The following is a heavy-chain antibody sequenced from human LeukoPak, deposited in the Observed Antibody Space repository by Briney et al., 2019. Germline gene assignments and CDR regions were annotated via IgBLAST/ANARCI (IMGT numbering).Heavy chain of an antibody. CDR2: ISSSSSYI. J-gene: IGHJ6*03. CDR1: GFTFSSYS. V-gene: IGHV3-21*04. Sequence: PGGSLRLSCAASGFTFSSYSMNWVRQAPGKGLEWVSSISSSSSYIYYADSVKGRFTISRDNSKNTLYLQMNSLRAEDTAVYYCATRPVLRFLEWLSPPYMDVWGKGTTVTVSS. CDR3: ATRPVLRFLEWLSPPYMDV. D-gene: IGHD3-3*01.